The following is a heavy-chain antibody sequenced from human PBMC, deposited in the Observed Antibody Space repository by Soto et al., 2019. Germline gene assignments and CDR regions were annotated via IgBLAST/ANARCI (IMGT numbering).Heavy chain of an antibody. CDR3: AYGSGSFDF. D-gene: IGHD3-10*01. CDR1: GGSISRSSYY. V-gene: IGHV4-39*01. CDR2: IFYTGST. J-gene: IGHJ4*02. Sequence: SETLSLTCRVSGGSISRSSYYWNWIRQPPEKGLEWIGSIFYTGSTYYNPSLKSRLTISIDTPKKQVSLKLTSVSAADTAVYYCAYGSGSFDFWGQGILVTVSS.